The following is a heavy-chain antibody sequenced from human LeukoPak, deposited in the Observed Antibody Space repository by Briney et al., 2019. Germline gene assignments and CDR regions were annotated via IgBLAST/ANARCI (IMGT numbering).Heavy chain of an antibody. Sequence: SDTLSLTCTVSGGSISSYYWTWIRQPPGKGLDWIGYAYYNGNTNYNPSLNSRVTISVDTSNNQFSLRLTSVTTADTAVYYCARGHPPNLDVWGQGTTVTVSS. CDR1: GGSISSYY. CDR2: AYYNGNT. J-gene: IGHJ6*02. V-gene: IGHV4-59*07. CDR3: ARGHPPNLDV.